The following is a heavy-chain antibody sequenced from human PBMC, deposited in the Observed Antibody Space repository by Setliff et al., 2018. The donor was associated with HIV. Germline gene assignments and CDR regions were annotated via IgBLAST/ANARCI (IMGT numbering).Heavy chain of an antibody. CDR2: IYPGDSDT. D-gene: IGHD4-17*01. V-gene: IGHV5-51*01. CDR1: GYSFSSYW. CDR3: ATSDYGGGSGHFQR. Sequence: ESLQISCKGSGYSFSSYWIGWVRQMPGKGLEWMGIIYPGDSDTRYSPSFHGQVSFFADKSISTAYLQWSSLKASDTAIYYCATSDYGGGSGHFQRWGQGTLVTVSS. J-gene: IGHJ1*01.